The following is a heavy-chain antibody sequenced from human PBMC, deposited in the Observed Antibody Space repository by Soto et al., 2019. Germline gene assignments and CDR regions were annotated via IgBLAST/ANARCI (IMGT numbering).Heavy chain of an antibody. CDR2: ISYDGSNK. CDR1: GFTFSSYG. Sequence: TGGSLRLSCAASGFTFSSYGMHWVRQTPGKGLEWVAVISYDGSNKYYADSVKGRFTISRDNSKNTLYLQMNSLRAEDTAVYYCAKVGIRYYYYYMDVWGKGTTVTVSS. V-gene: IGHV3-30*18. D-gene: IGHD1-20*01. CDR3: AKVGIRYYYYYMDV. J-gene: IGHJ6*03.